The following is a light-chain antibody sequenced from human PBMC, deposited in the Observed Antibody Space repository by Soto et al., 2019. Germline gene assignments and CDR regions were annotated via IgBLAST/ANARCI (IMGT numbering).Light chain of an antibody. CDR2: SNN. J-gene: IGLJ1*01. V-gene: IGLV1-44*01. CDR3: AAWDDSLNAFV. Sequence: QSALTQPPSASGTPGQRVTISCSGSSSNIGRNTVNWYHQLPGTAPKLLIYSNNQRPSGVPDRFSGSRSGTSASLAITGLQSEDEADYSCAAWDDSLNAFVFGTGTKVTVL. CDR1: SSNIGRNT.